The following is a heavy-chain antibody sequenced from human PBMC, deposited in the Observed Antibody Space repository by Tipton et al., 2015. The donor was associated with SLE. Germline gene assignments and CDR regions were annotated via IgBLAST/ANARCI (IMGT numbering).Heavy chain of an antibody. CDR2: INHSGST. Sequence: TLSLTYTVSGGSMSSHYWSWIRQPPGKGLEWIGEINHSGSTNYNPSLKSRVTISVDTSKNQFSLKLSSVTAADTAVYYCARGSHVLLDYWGQGTLVTVSS. D-gene: IGHD3-10*01. CDR1: GGSMSSHY. V-gene: IGHV4-34*01. J-gene: IGHJ4*02. CDR3: ARGSHVLLDY.